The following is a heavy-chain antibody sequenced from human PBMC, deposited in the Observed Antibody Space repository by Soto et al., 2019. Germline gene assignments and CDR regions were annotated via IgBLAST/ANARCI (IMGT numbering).Heavy chain of an antibody. CDR1: GFPFDNYA. J-gene: IGHJ6*02. D-gene: IGHD3-3*01. CDR3: ARDYDFWSGLSADGMDV. CDR2: ISGGSPKE. V-gene: IGHV3-23*01. Sequence: GGSLRLSCEASGFPFDNYAMSWVRQAPGKGLEWVSAISGGSPKEFYADSVKGRFTISRDNSKNTLYLQMNSLRAEDTAVYYCARDYDFWSGLSADGMDVWGQGTTVTVSS.